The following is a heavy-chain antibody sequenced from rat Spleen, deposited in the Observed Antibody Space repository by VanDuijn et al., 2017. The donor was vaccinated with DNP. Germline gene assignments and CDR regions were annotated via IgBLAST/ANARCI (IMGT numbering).Heavy chain of an antibody. CDR3: ATGVYGGYEDWFAY. D-gene: IGHD1-11*01. V-gene: IGHV5-25*01. J-gene: IGHJ2*01. CDR2: ISTGGGTL. Sequence: EVQLVESGGGLVQPGRSLRLSCAASGFTFSNSDMAWVRQAPTKGLEWVATISTGGGTLYYRDSVKGRFTISRDDAKSTLYLQMNSLRSEDTATYYCATGVYGGYEDWFAYWGQGVMVTVSS. CDR1: GFTFSNSD.